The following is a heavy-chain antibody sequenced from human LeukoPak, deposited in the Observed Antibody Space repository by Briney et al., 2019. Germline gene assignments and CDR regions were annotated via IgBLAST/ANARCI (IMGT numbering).Heavy chain of an antibody. CDR1: GGSFSSYY. J-gene: IGHJ5*02. Sequence: SETLSLTCTVSGGSFSSYYWTWIRQPPGKGLEWIGYIDHSGSTNYNPSLKSRVSISSDTSKNQFSLELSSVTAADTAVYYCARDQHYGSGSYKGFDPWGQGTLVTVSS. CDR3: ARDQHYGSGSYKGFDP. D-gene: IGHD3-10*01. V-gene: IGHV4-59*01. CDR2: IDHSGST.